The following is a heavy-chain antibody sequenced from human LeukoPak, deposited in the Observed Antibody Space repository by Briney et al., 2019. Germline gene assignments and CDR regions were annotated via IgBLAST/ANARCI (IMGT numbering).Heavy chain of an antibody. V-gene: IGHV1-69*01. CDR2: IIPIFGTA. D-gene: IGHD3-10*01. J-gene: IGHJ6*04. CDR3: MYYYGSGSHYSGMDV. Sequence: SVKVSCKASGGTFSSYAISWVRQAPGQGLEWMGGIIPIFGTANYAQKFQGRVTITADESTSTAYMELSSLRSEDTAVYYCMYYYGSGSHYSGMDVWGKGTTVTVSS. CDR1: GGTFSSYA.